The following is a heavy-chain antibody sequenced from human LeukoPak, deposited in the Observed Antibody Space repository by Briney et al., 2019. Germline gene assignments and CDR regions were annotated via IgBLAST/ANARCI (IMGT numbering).Heavy chain of an antibody. D-gene: IGHD6-6*01. J-gene: IGHJ6*03. Sequence: GASVKVSCKASGGTFSSYAISWVRQAPGQGLEWMGGIIPILGTANYAQKFQGRVTITTDESTSTAYMELSSLRSEDKAVYYCASVISIAAPQGYYYYYMDVWGKGTTVTVSS. CDR2: IIPILGTA. V-gene: IGHV1-69*05. CDR3: ASVISIAAPQGYYYYYMDV. CDR1: GGTFSSYA.